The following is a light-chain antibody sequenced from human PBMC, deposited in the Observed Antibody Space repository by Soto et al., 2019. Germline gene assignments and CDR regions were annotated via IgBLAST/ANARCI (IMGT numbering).Light chain of an antibody. CDR3: SSYTSTNSWV. V-gene: IGLV2-14*01. J-gene: IGLJ7*01. CDR1: SSDVGGYNY. CDR2: DVS. Sequence: QSALTQSASVSGYPGQSITISCTGTSSDVGGYNYVSWYQQHPGKAPKLIIYDVSNRPSGVSTRFSGSKSGNTASLTISGLHAEDEADYSCSSYTSTNSWVFGGGTQLTVL.